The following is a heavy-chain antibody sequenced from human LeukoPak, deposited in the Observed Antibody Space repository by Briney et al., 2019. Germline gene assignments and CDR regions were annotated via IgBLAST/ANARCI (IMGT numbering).Heavy chain of an antibody. Sequence: PGGSLRLSCAASGFTFSDHYMDWVRQAPGKGLEWVGLIRNRANGYTTEYAASVKGRFTIVRDDSKNSLYLQMNSLKTEDTAVYYCNRFNRWGHDYWGQGTLVTVSS. D-gene: IGHD1-14*01. J-gene: IGHJ4*02. CDR3: NRFNRWGHDY. CDR2: IRNRANGYTT. CDR1: GFTFSDHY. V-gene: IGHV3-72*01.